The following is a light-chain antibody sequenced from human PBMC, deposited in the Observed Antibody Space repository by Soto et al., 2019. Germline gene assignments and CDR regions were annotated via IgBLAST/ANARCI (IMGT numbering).Light chain of an antibody. J-gene: IGLJ1*01. CDR3: GSWDSSLSAYV. V-gene: IGLV1-51*01. CDR1: SSNIGGNS. Sequence: QSALAQPLSVSAAPGQKVTISCSGSSSNIGGNSVSWYQQLPGTAPKLLIYDDNKRPSGIPDRFSGSKSGTSATLGITGFQTGDEADYYCGSWDSSLSAYVFGTGTKVTVL. CDR2: DDN.